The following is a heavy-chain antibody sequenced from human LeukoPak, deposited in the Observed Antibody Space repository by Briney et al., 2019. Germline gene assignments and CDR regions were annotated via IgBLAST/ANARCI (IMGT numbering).Heavy chain of an antibody. CDR2: IYHSGST. V-gene: IGHV4-38-2*02. CDR1: GYSISSGYY. J-gene: IGHJ4*02. CDR3: ARSGPIRYFDWLTFDY. D-gene: IGHD3-9*01. Sequence: SETLSLTCTVSGYSISSGYYWGWIRQPPGKGLEWIGSIYHSGSTYYNPSLKSRVTTSVDTSKNQFSLKLSSVTAADTAVYYCARSGPIRYFDWLTFDYWGQGTLVTVSS.